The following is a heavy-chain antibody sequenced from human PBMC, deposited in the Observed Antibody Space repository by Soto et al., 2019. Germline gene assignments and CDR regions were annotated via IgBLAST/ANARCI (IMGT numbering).Heavy chain of an antibody. CDR2: ISAHNGNT. Sequence: QVHLVQSGAEVKKPGASVKVSCKASGYTFTSYGITWVRQAPGQGLEWMGRISAHNGNTDYAQKLQGRAIVTRDTSTSTAYMELRSLISDDTAVYYCARARYGDYWGQGALVTVSS. CDR3: ARARYGDY. CDR1: GYTFTSYG. V-gene: IGHV1-18*01. J-gene: IGHJ4*02. D-gene: IGHD1-1*01.